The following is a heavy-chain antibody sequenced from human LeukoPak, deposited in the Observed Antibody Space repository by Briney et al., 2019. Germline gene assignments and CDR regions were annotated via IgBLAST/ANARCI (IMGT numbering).Heavy chain of an antibody. CDR1: GFTFSSYW. J-gene: IGHJ4*02. D-gene: IGHD1/OR15-1a*01. Sequence: GSLRLSCVVSGFTFSSYWMSRVRQAPGKGLEWVANIRPDGSDEYYVDSVKGRFTISRDNAKNSLYLQMNSLRAEDTAVYYCAREGTDYWGQGTLVTVSS. CDR2: IRPDGSDE. CDR3: AREGTDY. V-gene: IGHV3-7*01.